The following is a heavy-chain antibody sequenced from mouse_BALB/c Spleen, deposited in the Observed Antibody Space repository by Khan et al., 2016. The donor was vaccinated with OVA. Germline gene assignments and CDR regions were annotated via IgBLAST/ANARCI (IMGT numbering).Heavy chain of an antibody. Sequence: QVQLKESGPGLVQPSQSLSITCTVSGFSLTSYGVHWVRQSPGKGLEWLGVIWSGGITDYNAAFISRLSIRKDNSKSQVFFKMNSLQPDDTAIYYCARNQGGYYGSSAGFAYWGQGTLVTVSA. CDR3: ARNQGGYYGSSAGFAY. D-gene: IGHD1-1*01. CDR1: GFSLTSYG. V-gene: IGHV2-4-1*01. CDR2: IWSGGIT. J-gene: IGHJ3*01.